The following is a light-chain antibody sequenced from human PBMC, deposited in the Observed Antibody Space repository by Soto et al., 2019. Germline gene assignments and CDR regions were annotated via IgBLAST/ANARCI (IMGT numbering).Light chain of an antibody. J-gene: IGKJ4*01. V-gene: IGKV3-11*01. Sequence: EIVLTQSPGTLSLSPGDRATLSCRASQSIGTSLVWYQQKRGQAPRLLIYDASNRAIGIPARFSGSGSGTDFTLTISSLEPEDFAVYFCQQRSNWPLTFGGGTKVDIK. CDR1: QSIGTS. CDR2: DAS. CDR3: QQRSNWPLT.